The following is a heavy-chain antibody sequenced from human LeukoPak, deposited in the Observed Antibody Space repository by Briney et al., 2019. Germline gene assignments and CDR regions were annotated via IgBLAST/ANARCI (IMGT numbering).Heavy chain of an antibody. CDR1: GGTFSSYA. CDR2: IIPIFGTA. Sequence: SVKVSCKASGGTFSSYAISWVRQAPGQGLEWMGGIIPIFGTANYAQKFQGRATITTDESTSTAYMELSSLRSEDTAVYYCARGLRVASDAFDIWGQGTMVTVSS. D-gene: IGHD2-15*01. CDR3: ARGLRVASDAFDI. V-gene: IGHV1-69*05. J-gene: IGHJ3*02.